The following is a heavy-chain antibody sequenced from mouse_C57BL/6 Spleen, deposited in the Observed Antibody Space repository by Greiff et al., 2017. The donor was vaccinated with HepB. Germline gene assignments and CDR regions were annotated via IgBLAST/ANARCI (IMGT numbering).Heavy chain of an antibody. V-gene: IGHV1-42*01. CDR3: AKGTTVVAGDFDV. J-gene: IGHJ1*03. CDR2: INPSTGGT. Sequence: EVQRVESGPELVKPGASVKISCKASGYSFTGYYMNWVKQSPEKSLEWIGEINPSTGGTTYNQKFKAKATLTVDKSSSTAYMQLKSLTSEDSAVYYCAKGTTVVAGDFDVWGTGTTVTVSS. CDR1: GYSFTGYY. D-gene: IGHD1-1*01.